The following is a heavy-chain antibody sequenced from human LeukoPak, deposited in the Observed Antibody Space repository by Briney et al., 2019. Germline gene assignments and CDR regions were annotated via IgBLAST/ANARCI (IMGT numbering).Heavy chain of an antibody. V-gene: IGHV3-30*02. CDR3: AKDPKPEHYGDPFDY. CDR1: GFTFSSYG. Sequence: GRSERLCCAASGFTFSSYGMHWVRQAPGKGLEWVAFIRYDGSNKYYADSVKGRFTISRDNSKNTLYLQMNSLRAEDTAVYYCAKDPKPEHYGDPFDYWGQGTLVTVSS. J-gene: IGHJ4*02. CDR2: IRYDGSNK. D-gene: IGHD4-17*01.